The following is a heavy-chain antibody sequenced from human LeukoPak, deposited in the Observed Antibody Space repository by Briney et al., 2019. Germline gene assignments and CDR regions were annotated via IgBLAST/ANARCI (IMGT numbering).Heavy chain of an antibody. D-gene: IGHD4-17*01. V-gene: IGHV3-23*01. CDR3: ARRMTTVTTRYFDL. CDR2: MSATGSDI. J-gene: IGHJ2*01. Sequence: GGSLRLSCAASGFTFRSYGMSWVRQAPGKGLQWVSTMSATGSDIHHADSVKGRFTISRDNSKNTLYLQMNSLRAEDTALYYCARRMTTVTTRYFDLWGRGTLVTVSS. CDR1: GFTFRSYG.